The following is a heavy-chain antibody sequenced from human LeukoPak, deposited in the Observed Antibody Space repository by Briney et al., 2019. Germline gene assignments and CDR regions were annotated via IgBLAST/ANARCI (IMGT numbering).Heavy chain of an antibody. CDR2: TSSSSGTI. CDR1: GFTFSIYS. CDR3: ARVLNDYGDYVIDY. V-gene: IGHV3-48*01. Sequence: HPGGSLRLSCAASGFTFSIYSVSWVRQAPGKGLEWVSYTSSSSGTIYYADSVKGRFTISRDNAKNSLYLQMNSLRAEDTAVYYCARVLNDYGDYVIDYWGQGTLVTVSS. D-gene: IGHD4-17*01. J-gene: IGHJ4*02.